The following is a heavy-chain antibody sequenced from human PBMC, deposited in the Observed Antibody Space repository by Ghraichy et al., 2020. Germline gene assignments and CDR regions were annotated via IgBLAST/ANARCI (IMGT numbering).Heavy chain of an antibody. J-gene: IGHJ3*02. V-gene: IGHV1-18*01. CDR3: ARDLHIVVVTALDAFDI. CDR2: ISAYNGNT. CDR1: GYTFTSYG. Sequence: ASVKVSCKASGYTFTSYGISWVRQAPGQGLEWMGWISAYNGNTNYAQKLQGRVTMTTDTSTSTAYMELRSLRSDDTAVYYCARDLHIVVVTALDAFDIWGQGTMVTVSS. D-gene: IGHD2-21*02.